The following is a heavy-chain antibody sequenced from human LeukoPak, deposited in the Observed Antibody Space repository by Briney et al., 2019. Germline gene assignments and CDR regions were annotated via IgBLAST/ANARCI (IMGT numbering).Heavy chain of an antibody. CDR3: ARGQRVDFWSGYYTVFVP. J-gene: IGHJ4*02. CDR2: ISSSSSYI. D-gene: IGHD3-3*01. CDR1: GFTFSSYS. V-gene: IGHV3-21*01. Sequence: GGSLRLSCAASGFTFSSYSMNWVRQAPGKGLEWVSSISSSSSYIYYADSVKGRFTISRDNAKNPLYLQMNSLRAEDTAVYYCARGQRVDFWSGYYTVFVPWGQGTLVTVSS.